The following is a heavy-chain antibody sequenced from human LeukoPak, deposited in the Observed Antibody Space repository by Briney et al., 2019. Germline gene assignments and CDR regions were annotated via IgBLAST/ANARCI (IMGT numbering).Heavy chain of an antibody. D-gene: IGHD2/OR15-2a*01. CDR3: ARSGIGRGFDI. CDR1: GFTFSSYG. Sequence: GGSLRLSCSASGFTFSSYGMDWVRQAPGKGLEYVSAISSNGGSTYYADSVKGRFTISRDNSKNTLYLQMSSLRAEDTAVYYCARSGIGRGFDIWGRGATVTVSS. J-gene: IGHJ3*02. CDR2: ISSNGGST. V-gene: IGHV3-64D*06.